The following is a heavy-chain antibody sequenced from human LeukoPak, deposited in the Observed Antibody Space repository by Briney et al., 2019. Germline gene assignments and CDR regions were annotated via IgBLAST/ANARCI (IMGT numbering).Heavy chain of an antibody. D-gene: IGHD3-9*01. CDR1: GFTFSSYG. J-gene: IGHJ4*02. CDR3: AKDTYYDILTGYLDY. CDR2: IRYDGSNK. Sequence: GSLRLSCAASGFTFSSYGMHWVRQAPGKGLEWVAFIRYDGSNKYYADSVKGRFTISRDNSKNTLYLQMNSLRAEDTAVYYCAKDTYYDILTGYLDYWGQGTLVTVSS. V-gene: IGHV3-30*02.